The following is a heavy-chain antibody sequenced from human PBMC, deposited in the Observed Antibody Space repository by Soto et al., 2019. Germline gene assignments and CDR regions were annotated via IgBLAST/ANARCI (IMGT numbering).Heavy chain of an antibody. Sequence: QLQLQESGPGLVKPSETLSLTCTVSGGSISSSSYYWGWIRQPPGKGLEWIGSIYYSGSTYYNPSRKSRVTLSVDTSKDQCSLKRSSVTAADTAVYYCARQGGVYIAAAGFDYWGQGTLVTVSS. J-gene: IGHJ4*02. D-gene: IGHD6-13*01. V-gene: IGHV4-39*01. CDR1: GGSISSSSYY. CDR2: IYYSGST. CDR3: ARQGGVYIAAAGFDY.